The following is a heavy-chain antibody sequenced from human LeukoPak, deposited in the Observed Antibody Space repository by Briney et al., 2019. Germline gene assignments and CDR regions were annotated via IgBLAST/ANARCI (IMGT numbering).Heavy chain of an antibody. J-gene: IGHJ4*02. CDR3: ARASRLGDLSVGY. V-gene: IGHV3-48*03. CDR2: ISSSGSTI. Sequence: GGSLRLSCAASGFTFSSYEMNWVRQAPGKGLEWVSYISSSGSTIYYADSVKGRFTISRDNAKMSLYLQMNRLRAEDTAVYHCARASRLGDLSVGYWGQGTLVTVSS. CDR1: GFTFSSYE. D-gene: IGHD3-16*02.